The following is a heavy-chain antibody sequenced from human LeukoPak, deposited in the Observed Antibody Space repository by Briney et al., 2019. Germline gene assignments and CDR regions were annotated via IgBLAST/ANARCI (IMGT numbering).Heavy chain of an antibody. CDR2: ISGSVATT. Sequence: GGTLRLSCAASGFTFSTYGMTWVRQAPGKGLEWVSAISGSVATTFYADSVKGRFTISRDNSKDTLYLQMNSLRAEDTAVYYCAREGYCGGDCYAPYFDYWGQGTLVTVSS. CDR3: AREGYCGGDCYAPYFDY. V-gene: IGHV3-23*01. J-gene: IGHJ4*02. CDR1: GFTFSTYG. D-gene: IGHD2-21*02.